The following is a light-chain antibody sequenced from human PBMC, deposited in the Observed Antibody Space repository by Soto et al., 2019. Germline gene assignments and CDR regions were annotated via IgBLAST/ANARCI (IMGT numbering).Light chain of an antibody. J-gene: IGKJ5*01. CDR2: AAS. Sequence: DFQRPQVPSTLSPSVGTRLTITCRASQTISSWLAWYQQKPGKAPKLLIYAASRLQPGVPSRLSGSGSGTDFTLTITTLQPEDFASYVCQQSNIMAPFGQGTRLEIK. CDR3: QQSNIMAP. CDR1: QTISSW. V-gene: IGKV1-39*01.